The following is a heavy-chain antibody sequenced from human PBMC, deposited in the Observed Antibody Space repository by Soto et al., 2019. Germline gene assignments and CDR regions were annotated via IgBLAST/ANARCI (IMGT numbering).Heavy chain of an antibody. CDR3: ARDDSGDDFDF. CDR2: SYHDGTT. CDR1: SGSISNRNW. Sequence: TSETLSLTCAVSSGSISNRNWWSWVRQPPGKGLEWIGESYHDGTTNYNPSLRSRVTISVDKSRSQFSLKLSSVTAADTAIYYCARDDSGDDFDFWGQGTLVTVSS. D-gene: IGHD4-17*01. J-gene: IGHJ4*02. V-gene: IGHV4-4*02.